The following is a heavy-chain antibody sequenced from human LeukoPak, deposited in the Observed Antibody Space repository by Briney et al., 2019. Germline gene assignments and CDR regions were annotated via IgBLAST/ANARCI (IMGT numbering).Heavy chain of an antibody. CDR3: ARDQWGYSYGYLFDY. Sequence: GGSLRLSCAASRFTFSSYTMNWVRQAPGKGLEWVSSISSSSSYIYYADSVKGRFTISRDNAKNSLYLQMNSLRAEDTAVYYCARDQWGYSYGYLFDYWGQGTLVTVSS. D-gene: IGHD5-18*01. CDR2: ISSSSSYI. V-gene: IGHV3-21*01. CDR1: RFTFSSYT. J-gene: IGHJ4*02.